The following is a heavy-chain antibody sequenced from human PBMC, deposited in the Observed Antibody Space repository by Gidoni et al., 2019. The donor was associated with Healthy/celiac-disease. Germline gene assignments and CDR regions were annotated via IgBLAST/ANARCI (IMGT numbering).Heavy chain of an antibody. Sequence: QVQLQQWGAGLLKPSETLSLTCAVYGWSFRGYYWSWIRQPPGKGLEWIVEINHSGSTNYNPSLKSRVTISVDTSKNQFSLKLSSVTAADTAVYYCARDQAAAGSSYYYGMDVWGKGTTVTVSS. CDR3: ARDQAAAGSSYYYGMDV. J-gene: IGHJ6*04. D-gene: IGHD6-13*01. CDR2: INHSGST. CDR1: GWSFRGYY. V-gene: IGHV4-34*01.